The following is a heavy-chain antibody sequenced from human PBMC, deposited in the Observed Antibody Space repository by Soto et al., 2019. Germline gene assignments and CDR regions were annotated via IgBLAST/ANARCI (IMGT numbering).Heavy chain of an antibody. CDR2: IWYDGSNK. CDR1: GFTFSSYG. CDR3: ARDRGYYDSSGYYYGFYFDY. Sequence: GGSLRLSCAASGFTFSSYGMHWVRQAPGKGLEWVAVIWYDGSNKHYADSVKGRFTISRDNSKNTLYLQMNSLRAEDTAVYYCARDRGYYDSSGYYYGFYFDYWGQGTLVTVSS. D-gene: IGHD3-22*01. V-gene: IGHV3-33*01. J-gene: IGHJ4*02.